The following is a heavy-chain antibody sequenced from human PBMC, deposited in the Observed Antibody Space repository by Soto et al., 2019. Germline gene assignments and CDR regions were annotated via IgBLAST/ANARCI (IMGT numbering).Heavy chain of an antibody. J-gene: IGHJ6*02. D-gene: IGHD3-22*01. CDR2: IKQDGSEK. CDR1: GFTFSSYW. V-gene: IGHV3-7*01. CDR3: ASLPRYYYDSSGYSDYYYYYGMDV. Sequence: EVQLVESGGGLVQPGGSLRLSCAASGFTFSSYWMSWVRQAPGKGLEWVANIKQDGSEKYYVDSVKGRFTISRDNAKNSLYLQMNSLRAEDTAVYYCASLPRYYYDSSGYSDYYYYYGMDVWGQGTTVTVSS.